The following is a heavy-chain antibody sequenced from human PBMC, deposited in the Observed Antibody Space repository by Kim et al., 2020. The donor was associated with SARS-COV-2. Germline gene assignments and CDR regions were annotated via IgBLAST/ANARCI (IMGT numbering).Heavy chain of an antibody. D-gene: IGHD6-19*01. J-gene: IGHJ4*02. Sequence: TYSSPSLKRRVTISVDPSKNQFSLKLGAVTAADTAVYYCARDTLAGISYWGQGTLVTVSS. CDR2: T. V-gene: IGHV4-39*07. CDR3: ARDTLAGISY.